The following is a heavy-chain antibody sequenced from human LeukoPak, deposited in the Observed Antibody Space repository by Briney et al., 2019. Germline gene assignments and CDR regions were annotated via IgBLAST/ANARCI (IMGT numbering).Heavy chain of an antibody. V-gene: IGHV1-69*04. J-gene: IGHJ4*02. CDR1: GGTFSSYA. CDR3: ARGPSGSYEYYFDY. CDR2: IIPILGIA. Sequence: ASVKVSCKASGGTFSSYAISWVRQAPGQGLEWMGRIIPILGIANYAQKFQGRVTITADKSTSTAYMELSSLRSEDTAVYYCARGPSGSYEYYFDYWGQGTLVTVSS. D-gene: IGHD1-26*01.